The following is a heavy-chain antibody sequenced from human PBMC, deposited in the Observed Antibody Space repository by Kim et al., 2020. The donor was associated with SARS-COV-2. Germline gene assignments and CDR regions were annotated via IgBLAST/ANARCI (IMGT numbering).Heavy chain of an antibody. CDR1: GGSVSSGSYY. Sequence: SETLSLTCTVSGGSVSSGSYYWSWIRQPPGKGLEWIGYIYYSGSTNYNPSLKSRVTISVDTSKNQFSLKLSSVTAADTAVYYCARDTRSGYYYWYFDLWGRGTLVTVSS. CDR3: ARDTRSGYYYWYFDL. J-gene: IGHJ2*01. CDR2: IYYSGST. D-gene: IGHD3-22*01. V-gene: IGHV4-61*01.